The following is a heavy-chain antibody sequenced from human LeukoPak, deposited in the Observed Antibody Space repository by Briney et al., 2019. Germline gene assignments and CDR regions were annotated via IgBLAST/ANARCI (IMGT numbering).Heavy chain of an antibody. Sequence: GGSLRLSCAASGFNFSSSAMNWVRQAPGKGLEWVSAISGGGGSTYYADSVKGRFTISRDNSKNTLYLQMNSLRAEDTAVYYCAKDPITIFGVWGQGTLVTVSS. CDR1: GFNFSSSA. J-gene: IGHJ4*02. CDR3: AKDPITIFGV. D-gene: IGHD3-3*01. V-gene: IGHV3-23*01. CDR2: ISGGGGST.